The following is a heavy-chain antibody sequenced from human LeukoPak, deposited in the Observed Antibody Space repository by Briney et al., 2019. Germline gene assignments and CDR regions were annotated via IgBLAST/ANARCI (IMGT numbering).Heavy chain of an antibody. CDR1: GDPISSYY. CDR3: ARVPGGYSQSFDY. Sequence: PSDTLSLTCTVSGDPISSYYWSWIRQPPGKGLEGIGYIYYSGSTNYNPSLKCRVTISVDTSKTQCSLKLSPVTAADTAVYYCARVPGGYSQSFDYWGQGTLVTVSS. V-gene: IGHV4-59*07. J-gene: IGHJ4*02. D-gene: IGHD2-21*02. CDR2: IYYSGST.